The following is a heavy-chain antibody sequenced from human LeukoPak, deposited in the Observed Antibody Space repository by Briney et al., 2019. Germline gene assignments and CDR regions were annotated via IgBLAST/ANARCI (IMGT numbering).Heavy chain of an antibody. V-gene: IGHV1-46*01. CDR3: ARDSSGYCFDY. CDR1: GYTFTSYY. CDR2: INPSGGST. Sequence: ASVKVSCTASGYTFTSYYMHWVRQAPGQGLEWMGIINPSGGSTSYAQKFQGRVTMTRDTSTSTVYMELSSLRSEDTAVYYCARDSSGYCFDYWGQGTLVTVSS. J-gene: IGHJ4*02. D-gene: IGHD3-22*01.